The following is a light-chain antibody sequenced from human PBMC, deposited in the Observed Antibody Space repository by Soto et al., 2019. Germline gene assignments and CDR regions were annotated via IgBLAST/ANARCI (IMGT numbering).Light chain of an antibody. J-gene: IGKJ1*01. CDR1: QSVSSN. CDR2: GAS. V-gene: IGKV3-15*01. Sequence: EIIMTQSPATLSVSPGERVTLSCRASQSVSSNLAWYQQKPGQAPRLLVYGASTRATGIPARFSGSGSGTEFTLTIRSLQSEDFAVYCCQQYDKLPWTFGQGTKVDI. CDR3: QQYDKLPWT.